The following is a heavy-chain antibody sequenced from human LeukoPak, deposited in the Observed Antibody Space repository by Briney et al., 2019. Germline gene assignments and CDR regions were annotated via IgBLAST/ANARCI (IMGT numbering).Heavy chain of an antibody. Sequence: SVKVSCKASGGTFRSSAISWVRQAPGQGLEWMGGVIPIFGTENFVQKFQGRVTITTDESTSTAYMELSSLRSEDTAVYYCARAGDTGSGTYYFDSWGQGTLVTVSS. CDR2: VIPIFGTE. CDR1: GGTFRSSA. J-gene: IGHJ4*02. CDR3: ARAGDTGSGTYYFDS. D-gene: IGHD1-26*01. V-gene: IGHV1-69*05.